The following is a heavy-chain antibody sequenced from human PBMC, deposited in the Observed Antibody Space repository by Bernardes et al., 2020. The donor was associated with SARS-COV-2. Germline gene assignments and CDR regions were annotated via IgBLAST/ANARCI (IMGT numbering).Heavy chain of an antibody. Sequence: ASLKVSCKASGYTFTGYSMHWVRHAPGQGLACMGWINPNDGFTYYAQNFQDRVTMTTATSISTAYMELSSLRSDDTAVYFCARDPSTVTEMPAEHFQHWGQGTLVTVSS. D-gene: IGHD4-17*01. CDR3: ARDPSTVTEMPAEHFQH. J-gene: IGHJ1*01. V-gene: IGHV1-2*02. CDR1: GYTFTGYS. CDR2: INPNDGFT.